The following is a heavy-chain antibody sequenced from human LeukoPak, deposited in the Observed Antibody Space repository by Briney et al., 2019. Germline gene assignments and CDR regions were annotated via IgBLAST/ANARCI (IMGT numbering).Heavy chain of an antibody. V-gene: IGHV3-49*03. CDR3: STGEWLVLDY. CDR2: IRGKASGATT. J-gene: IGHJ4*02. CDR1: GFSFGDFA. Sequence: GGSLRLSCLGSGFSFGDFALSWFRQAPGKGLEWVGFIRGKASGATTEYAASVKGRFSISRDESKTIAYLQMNSLKTEDTAVYYCSTGEWLVLDYWGQGTLVTVSS. D-gene: IGHD6-19*01.